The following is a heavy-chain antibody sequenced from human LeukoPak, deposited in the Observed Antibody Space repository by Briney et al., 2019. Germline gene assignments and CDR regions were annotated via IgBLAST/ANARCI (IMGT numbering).Heavy chain of an antibody. V-gene: IGHV3-9*01. CDR2: ISWNSGSI. CDR3: AKDRSFDY. Sequence: GGSPRLSCAASGFTFDDYAMHWVRQAPGKGLEWVSGISWNSGSIGYADSVKGRFTISRDNAKNSLYLQMNSLRAEDTALYYCAKDRSFDYWGQGTLVTVSS. J-gene: IGHJ4*02. CDR1: GFTFDDYA.